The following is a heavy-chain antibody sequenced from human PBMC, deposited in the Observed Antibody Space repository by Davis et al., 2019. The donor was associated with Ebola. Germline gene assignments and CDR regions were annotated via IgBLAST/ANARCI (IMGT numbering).Heavy chain of an antibody. D-gene: IGHD3-3*01. Sequence: PGGSLRLSCVASGFTFSTYWMSWIRQAPGKGLEWVADINQDGGENYYVDSVKGRFTISRDNAKNSLYLQMNSLRGEDTAVYYCARDLKGGRGVVNWSDPWGQGTLVTVSS. CDR1: GFTFSTYW. J-gene: IGHJ5*02. V-gene: IGHV3-7*01. CDR2: INQDGGEN. CDR3: ARDLKGGRGVVNWSDP.